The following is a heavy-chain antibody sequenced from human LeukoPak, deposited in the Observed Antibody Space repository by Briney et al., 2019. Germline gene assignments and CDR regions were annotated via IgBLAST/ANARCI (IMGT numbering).Heavy chain of an antibody. D-gene: IGHD3-9*01. J-gene: IGHJ6*02. CDR2: IKQDGSEK. CDR3: AIHPTILTGYYTSYGMDV. CDR1: GFTFRSYW. V-gene: IGHV3-7*01. Sequence: GGSLRLSCADSGFTFRSYWMTWVRQAPGKGLEWVANIKQDGSEKYYVDSVKGRFTISRDNAKNSLYLQMNSLRAEDTAVYYCAIHPTILTGYYTSYGMDVWGQGTTVTVSS.